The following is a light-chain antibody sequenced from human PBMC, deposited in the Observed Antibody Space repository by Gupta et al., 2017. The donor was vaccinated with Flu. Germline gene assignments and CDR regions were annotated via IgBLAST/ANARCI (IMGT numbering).Light chain of an antibody. CDR3: QVWDSCDDQQV. Sequence: SYVLTQPPSVSVAPGQTARITCGGTSIGTKSVHCYQQSPVQAPVVVVHDDNVRPSGISERFSGSNSGNTATLTITMVEAGDEADYYCQVWDSCDDQQVFGGGTQVSVL. CDR2: DDN. V-gene: IGLV3-21*02. CDR1: SIGTKS. J-gene: IGLJ3*02.